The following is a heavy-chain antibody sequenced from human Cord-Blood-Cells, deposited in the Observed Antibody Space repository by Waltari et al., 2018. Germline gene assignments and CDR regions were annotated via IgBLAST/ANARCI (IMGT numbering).Heavy chain of an antibody. V-gene: IGHV3-21*01. CDR2: ISSSSSYI. D-gene: IGHD2-8*01. CDR1: GFTFISYS. Sequence: EVQLVESGGGLVKPGGSLRLSCAASGFTFISYSMNWVRQAPGTGLEWVSSISSSSSYIYYADSVKGRFTISRDNAKNSLYLQMNSLRAEDTAVYYCARVVGYCTNGVCYAFDIWGQGTMVTVSS. CDR3: ARVVGYCTNGVCYAFDI. J-gene: IGHJ3*02.